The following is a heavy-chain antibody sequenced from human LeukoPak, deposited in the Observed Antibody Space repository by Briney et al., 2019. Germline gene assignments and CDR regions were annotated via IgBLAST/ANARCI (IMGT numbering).Heavy chain of an antibody. CDR3: ARDRHSGSPPVDWFDP. J-gene: IGHJ5*02. CDR1: GDCVSSNSAA. V-gene: IGHV6-1*01. Sequence: SQTLSLTCAISGDCVSSNSAAWNWIRQPPSRGLEWLGRTYYRSKWYNDYAVSVKSRITINPDTSKNQFSLQLNAVTPEDTAVYYCARDRHSGSPPVDWFDPWGQGTMVTVSS. CDR2: TYYRSKWYN. D-gene: IGHD1-26*01.